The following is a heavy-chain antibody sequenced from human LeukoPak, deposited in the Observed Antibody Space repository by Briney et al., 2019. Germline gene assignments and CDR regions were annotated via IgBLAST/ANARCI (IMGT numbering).Heavy chain of an antibody. CDR1: GFTFSSYS. CDR3: ARGYVGEGIYYYYMDV. V-gene: IGHV3-21*01. CDR2: ISGSSTYI. D-gene: IGHD3-10*01. Sequence: GGSLRLSCAASGFTFSSYSMNWVRQAPGKGLEWVSLISGSSTYIYYADSLKGRFTISRDNAKNSLYLQMNSLRAEDTAVYYCARGYVGEGIYYYYMDVWGKGTTVTVSS. J-gene: IGHJ6*03.